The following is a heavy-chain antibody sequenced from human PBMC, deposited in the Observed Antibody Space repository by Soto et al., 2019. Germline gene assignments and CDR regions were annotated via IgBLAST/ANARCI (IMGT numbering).Heavy chain of an antibody. CDR1: GGTFSRYA. D-gene: IGHD3-9*01. V-gene: IGHV1-2*02. CDR3: ARGPYYDILQFDP. CDR2: FNPINGGT. Sequence: GAPVKVSGKASGGTFSRYAISWVRRAPGQGLEWIGGFNPINGGTNYAQKFQGRVTMTRDTSISTAYMELSRLRSDDTAVYYCARGPYYDILQFDPWGQGTLVTVSS. J-gene: IGHJ5*02.